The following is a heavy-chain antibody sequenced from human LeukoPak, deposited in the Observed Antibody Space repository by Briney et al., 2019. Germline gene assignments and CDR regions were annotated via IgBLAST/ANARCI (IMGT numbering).Heavy chain of an antibody. J-gene: IGHJ5*02. Sequence: SETLSLTCTVSGGSISSYYRSWIRQSPGKGLEWIGYIYYSGSTNYNPSLKSRVTISVDTSKNQFSLKLSSVTAADTAVYYCARGLKSGIDPWGQGTLVTVSS. CDR2: IYYSGST. CDR3: ARGLKSGIDP. CDR1: GGSISSYY. D-gene: IGHD3-10*01. V-gene: IGHV4-59*01.